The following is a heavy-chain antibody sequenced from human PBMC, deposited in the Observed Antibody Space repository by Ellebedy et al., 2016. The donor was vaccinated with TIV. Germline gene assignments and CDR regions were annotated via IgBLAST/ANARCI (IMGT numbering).Heavy chain of an antibody. D-gene: IGHD5-18*01. V-gene: IGHV4-39*07. J-gene: IGHJ4*02. CDR3: ARDPSYGYYYFDY. CDR1: GGSISKSSLSY. Sequence: MPSETLSLTCAVSGGSISKSSLSYWAWIRQPPGKELEWIGSIYYSGSVYYNPSLKSRVTISVDTSKNEFSLKLSSVTAADTAVYYCARDPSYGYYYFDYWGQGTLVTVSS. CDR2: IYYSGSV.